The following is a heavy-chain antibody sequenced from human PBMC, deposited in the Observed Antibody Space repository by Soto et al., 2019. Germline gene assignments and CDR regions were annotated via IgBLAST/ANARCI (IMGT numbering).Heavy chain of an antibody. Sequence: GGSLRLSCAACGFTFGSYTMNWVRQAPGKGLEWVSYITSSSNTIYYADSVKGRFTISRDNAKNSLYLQMNSLRAEDTAVYYCARDRWIQLFDYWGQGT. CDR3: ARDRWIQLFDY. J-gene: IGHJ4*02. CDR2: ITSSSNTI. CDR1: GFTFGSYT. D-gene: IGHD5-18*01. V-gene: IGHV3-48*01.